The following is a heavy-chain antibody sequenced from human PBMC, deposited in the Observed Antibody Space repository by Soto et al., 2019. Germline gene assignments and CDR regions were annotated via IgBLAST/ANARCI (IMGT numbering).Heavy chain of an antibody. CDR3: AREIGYSYGPFDY. CDR2: ISSSGSTI. Sequence: RRISQAPGKGLEWVSYISSSGSTIYYADSVKGRFTISRDNAKNSLYLQMNSLRAEDTAVYYGAREIGYSYGPFDYWGQGTLVTVSS. J-gene: IGHJ4*02. D-gene: IGHD5-18*01. V-gene: IGHV3-11*01.